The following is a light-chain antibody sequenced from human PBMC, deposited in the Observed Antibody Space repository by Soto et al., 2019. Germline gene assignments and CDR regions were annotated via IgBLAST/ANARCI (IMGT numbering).Light chain of an antibody. CDR1: QAIRND. J-gene: IGKJ4*01. V-gene: IGKV1-17*01. CDR3: QQYERYNPS. CDR2: AAS. Sequence: DIQMTQSPSSLSASVGDRVTITCRASQAIRNDLAWFQQKPGKAPKRLIYAASSLQGGVPSRFSGSGSGTDFTLTISSLQPEDFATYYCQQYERYNPSFGGGTKLEI.